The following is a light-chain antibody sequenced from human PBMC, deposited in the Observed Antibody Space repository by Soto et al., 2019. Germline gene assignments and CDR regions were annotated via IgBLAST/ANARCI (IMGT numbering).Light chain of an antibody. CDR1: SSDFGAYNY. J-gene: IGLJ2*01. CDR2: DVS. V-gene: IGLV2-14*01. CDR3: SSYTTSTAVL. Sequence: QSALTQPASVSGSPGQSITISCTGTSSDFGAYNYVSWYQQHPGKAPKLMIYDVSNRPSGVSNRFSGSKSGNTASLTISGIQTEDEADYYCSSYTTSTAVLFGGGTQMTVL.